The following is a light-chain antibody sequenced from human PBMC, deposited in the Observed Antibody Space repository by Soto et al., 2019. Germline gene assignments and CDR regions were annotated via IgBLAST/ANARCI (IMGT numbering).Light chain of an antibody. CDR2: GNS. CDR3: QSYDSCLSVV. Sequence: QSVLTQPPSVSGAPGQRVTISCTGSSSNIGAGYDVHWYQQLPGTAPKLLIYGNSNRPSGVPDRFSGSKSGTSASLAITGLHAEDEADYYCQSYDSCLSVVFGGGTKLTVL. V-gene: IGLV1-40*01. J-gene: IGLJ2*01. CDR1: SSNIGAGYD.